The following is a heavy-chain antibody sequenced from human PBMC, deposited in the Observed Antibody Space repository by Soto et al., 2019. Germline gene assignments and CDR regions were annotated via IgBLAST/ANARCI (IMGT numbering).Heavy chain of an antibody. V-gene: IGHV4-34*01. J-gene: IGHJ6*02. CDR1: GGSISSYY. D-gene: IGHD6-13*01. Sequence: SETLSLTCTVSGGSISSYYWSWIRQPPGKGLEWIGEIKHSGSTKYNPSLKSRVTMSVDTSKNQFSLKVSSVTAADTAVYYCAREGIAAADTGMDVWGQGTTVTVSS. CDR2: IKHSGST. CDR3: AREGIAAADTGMDV.